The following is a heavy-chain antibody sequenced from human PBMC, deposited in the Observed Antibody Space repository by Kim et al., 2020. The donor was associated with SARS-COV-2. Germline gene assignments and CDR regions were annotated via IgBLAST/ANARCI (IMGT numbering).Heavy chain of an antibody. CDR3: AKGYGSVPYHHGMDV. Sequence: GGSLRLSCAASGFTFSSYAMSWVRQAPGKGLEWVSAISDTGASTYYADYVKGRFTVSRDNSKNTLFLQMNSLRAEDTALYYCAKGYGSVPYHHGMDVWGQGTTVTDSS. CDR1: GFTFSSYA. CDR2: ISDTGAST. V-gene: IGHV3-23*01. D-gene: IGHD3-10*01. J-gene: IGHJ6*02.